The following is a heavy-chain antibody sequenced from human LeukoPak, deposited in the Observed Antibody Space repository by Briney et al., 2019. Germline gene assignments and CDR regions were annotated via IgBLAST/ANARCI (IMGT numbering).Heavy chain of an antibody. D-gene: IGHD1-26*01. CDR1: GYTFTSYG. CDR2: ISAYNGNT. V-gene: IGHV1-18*01. Sequence: RASVKVSCKASGYTFTSYGISWVRQAPGQGLEWMGWISAYNGNTNYARKLQGRVTMTTDTSTSTAYMELRSLRSDDTAVYYCASHPGVGATRIWYFDLWGRGTLVTVSS. CDR3: ASHPGVGATRIWYFDL. J-gene: IGHJ2*01.